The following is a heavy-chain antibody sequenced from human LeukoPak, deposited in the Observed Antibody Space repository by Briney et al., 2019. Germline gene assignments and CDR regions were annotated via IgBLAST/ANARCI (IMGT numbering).Heavy chain of an antibody. CDR2: TNPNSGNT. CDR3: ARGPVIVVVPTARGYYFDY. CDR1: GYTFTSYD. D-gene: IGHD2-2*01. J-gene: IGHJ4*02. V-gene: IGHV1-8*01. Sequence: ASVKVSCKASGYTFTSYDINWVRQATGQGLEWMGWTNPNSGNTGYAQKFQGRVTMTRNTSISTAYMELSSLRSEDTAVYYCARGPVIVVVPTARGYYFDYWGQGTLVTVSS.